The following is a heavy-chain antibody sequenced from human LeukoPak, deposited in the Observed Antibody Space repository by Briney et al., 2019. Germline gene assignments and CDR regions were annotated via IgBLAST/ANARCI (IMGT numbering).Heavy chain of an antibody. Sequence: SQTLSLTCTVSGGSISSGGYYWSWIRQHPGKGLEWIGYIYYSGSTYYNPSLKSRVTISVDTSKNQFSLKLSSVTAAGTAVYYCARELPGNNWFDPWGQGTLVTVSS. D-gene: IGHD3-10*01. J-gene: IGHJ5*02. CDR1: GGSISSGGYY. V-gene: IGHV4-31*03. CDR3: ARELPGNNWFDP. CDR2: IYYSGST.